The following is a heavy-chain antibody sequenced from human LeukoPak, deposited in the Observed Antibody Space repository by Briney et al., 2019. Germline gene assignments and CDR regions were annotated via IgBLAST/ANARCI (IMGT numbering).Heavy chain of an antibody. D-gene: IGHD6-13*01. V-gene: IGHV1-69*05. CDR2: IIPIFGTA. CDR3: ARSTVAAARGPWFDP. J-gene: IGHJ5*02. CDR1: GGTFSSYA. Sequence: GASVKVSCKASGGTFSSYAISWVRQAPGQGLEWMGGIIPIFGTANYAQKFQGRVTMTTDTSTSTAYMELRSLRSDDTAVYYCARSTVAAARGPWFDPWGQGTLVTVSS.